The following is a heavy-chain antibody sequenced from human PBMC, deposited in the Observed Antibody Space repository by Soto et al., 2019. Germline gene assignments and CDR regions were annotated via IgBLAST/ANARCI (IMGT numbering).Heavy chain of an antibody. CDR3: ARGGYRNFDY. D-gene: IGHD5-18*01. J-gene: IGHJ4*02. CDR1: GFTFSSYS. V-gene: IGHV3-48*01. Sequence: EVQLVESGGGLVQPGGSLRLSCAASGFTFSSYSMNWVRQAPGKGLEWISYISSSSNTIYYADSMKGRITISRDNARNSLYLQMNGLRAEDTAVYYCARGGYRNFDYWGQGTLVTVSS. CDR2: ISSSSNTI.